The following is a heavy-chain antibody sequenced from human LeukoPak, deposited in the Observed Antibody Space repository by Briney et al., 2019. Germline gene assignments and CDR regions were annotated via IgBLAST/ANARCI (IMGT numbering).Heavy chain of an antibody. CDR3: ARGIRGGNSVGSLDY. J-gene: IGHJ4*02. CDR2: IIPILGIA. CDR1: GGTFSSYA. V-gene: IGHV1-69*04. Sequence: SVKVSCKASGGTFSSYAISWVRQAPGQGLEWMGRIIPILGIANYAQKFQGRVTITADKSTSTAYMELSSLRSEDTAVYYCARGIRGGNSVGSLDYWGQGTLVTVSS. D-gene: IGHD4-23*01.